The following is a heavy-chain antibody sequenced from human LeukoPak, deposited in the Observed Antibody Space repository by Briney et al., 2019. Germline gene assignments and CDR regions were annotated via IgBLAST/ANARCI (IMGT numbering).Heavy chain of an antibody. J-gene: IGHJ6*02. CDR1: GFSFGDYA. V-gene: IGHV3-43*02. CDR2: IHADGGRT. CDR3: STWAFYHGLDV. Sequence: GGSLRLSCAASGFSFGDYAMHWVRQIPGKGLERVAHIHADGGRTFYADSVNGRFTISRDNGKNFLYLQMNSLTSDDTALYYCSTWAFYHGLDVWGQGTAVTVS. D-gene: IGHD2/OR15-2a*01.